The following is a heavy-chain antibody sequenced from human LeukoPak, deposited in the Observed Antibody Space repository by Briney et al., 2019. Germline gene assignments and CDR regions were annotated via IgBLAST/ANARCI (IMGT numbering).Heavy chain of an antibody. CDR1: GFTVGSNC. CDR2: IYSGGST. J-gene: IGHJ4*02. CDR3: ARDRPMTTRGYFDY. V-gene: IGHV3-66*02. Sequence: GGSLRLSCAASGFTVGSNCMSWVRQAPGKGLEWVSVIYSGGSTYYADSVKGRFTISRDNSKNTLYLQMNSLRAEDTAVYYCARDRPMTTRGYFDYWGQGTLVTVSS. D-gene: IGHD4-17*01.